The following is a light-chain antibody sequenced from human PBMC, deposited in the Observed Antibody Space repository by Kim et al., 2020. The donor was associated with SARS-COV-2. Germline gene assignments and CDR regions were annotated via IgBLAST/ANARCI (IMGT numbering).Light chain of an antibody. CDR2: EDD. V-gene: IGLV6-57*02. Sequence: GKTATISSSMSRGGIDDNYVQWYRQRPGGVPTAVIYEDDQRPSGVSDRFSGSIDNSSNSASLTISGLKTEDEADYYCQSYNRSNVVFGGGTQLTVL. J-gene: IGLJ2*01. CDR3: QSYNRSNVV. CDR1: RGGIDDNY.